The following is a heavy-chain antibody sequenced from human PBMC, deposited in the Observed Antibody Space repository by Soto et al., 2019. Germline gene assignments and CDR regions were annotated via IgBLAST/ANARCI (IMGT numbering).Heavy chain of an antibody. CDR1: GFTFSNSW. Sequence: EVQLVESGGGLVKPGGSLRLSCAASGFTFSNSWMTWVRQAPGKGLEWVGRIKSKTDGGTIDYAAPVKGRFTVSRDDSEATLYLPMNRLKTEDTAVYYCTTDSGYRRSSLYFDYCGQGTQVTVSS. D-gene: IGHD6-6*01. J-gene: IGHJ4*02. V-gene: IGHV3-15*01. CDR3: TTDSGYRRSSLYFDY. CDR2: IKSKTDGGTI.